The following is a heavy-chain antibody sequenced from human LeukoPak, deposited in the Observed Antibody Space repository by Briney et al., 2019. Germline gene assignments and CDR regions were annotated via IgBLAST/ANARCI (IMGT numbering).Heavy chain of an antibody. J-gene: IGHJ4*02. CDR2: INPNSGGT. V-gene: IGHV1-2*02. D-gene: IGHD3-9*01. CDR3: ARGVLRYFDWFKYYFDY. CDR1: GYTFTGYY. Sequence: ASVKVSCKASGYTFTGYYMHWVRQAPGQGLEWMGWINPNSGGTNYAQKFQGRVTMTRDTSVSTAYMELSRLRSDDTAVYYCARGVLRYFDWFKYYFDYWGQGTLVTVSS.